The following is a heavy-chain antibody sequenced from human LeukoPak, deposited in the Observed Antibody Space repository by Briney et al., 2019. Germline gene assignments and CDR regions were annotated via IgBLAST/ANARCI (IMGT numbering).Heavy chain of an antibody. Sequence: SETLSLTCAVYGGSFSGYYWSWIRQPPGKGLEWIGEINHSGSTNYNPSLKSRVTISVDTSKNQFSLKLSSVTAADTAVYYCARSGIEDIVLMVYAHFAYWGQGTLVTVSS. D-gene: IGHD2-8*01. CDR1: GGSFSGYY. CDR2: INHSGST. J-gene: IGHJ4*02. V-gene: IGHV4-34*01. CDR3: ARSGIEDIVLMVYAHFAY.